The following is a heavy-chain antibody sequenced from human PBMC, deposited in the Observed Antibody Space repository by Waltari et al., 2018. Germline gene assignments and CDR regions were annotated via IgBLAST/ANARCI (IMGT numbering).Heavy chain of an antibody. Sequence: EVQLVQSGAEVKKPGESLKISCKGSGYIFTSYWIGWVRQMPGKGLEWMGIIYPGAYDTRYSPSFQGQVTSSADKSISTAYLQWSSMKASGTDMYYCARSPGSETAMVDDAFDIWGQGTMVTVAS. CDR3: ARSPGSETAMVDDAFDI. V-gene: IGHV5-51*01. D-gene: IGHD5-18*01. J-gene: IGHJ3*02. CDR2: IYPGAYDT. CDR1: GYIFTSYW.